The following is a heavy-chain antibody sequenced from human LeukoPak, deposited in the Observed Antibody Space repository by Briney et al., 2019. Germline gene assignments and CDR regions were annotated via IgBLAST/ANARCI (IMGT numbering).Heavy chain of an antibody. CDR1: GYTFTSYG. J-gene: IGHJ5*02. Sequence: ASVKVSYKASGYTFTSYGISWVRQAPGQGLEWMGWISAYNGNTNYAQKLQGRVTMTTDTSTSTAYMELRSLRSDDTAVYYCARGVGFGELLYNWFDPWGQGTLVTVSS. CDR3: ARGVGFGELLYNWFDP. V-gene: IGHV1-18*01. D-gene: IGHD3-10*01. CDR2: ISAYNGNT.